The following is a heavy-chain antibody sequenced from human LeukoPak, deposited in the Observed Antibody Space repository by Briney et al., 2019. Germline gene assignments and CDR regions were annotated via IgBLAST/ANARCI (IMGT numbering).Heavy chain of an antibody. Sequence: GGSQRLSCAASGFTFSNHWMHWVRNTPGKGLVWVSRINERGRDTMYADSVKGRFTISRDNAKNTVYLQMNSLRAEDPGVYYCVRDEALWRLDYWGQGTLVTVSS. CDR1: GFTFSNHW. V-gene: IGHV3-74*03. CDR3: VRDEALWRLDY. D-gene: IGHD2-21*01. J-gene: IGHJ4*02. CDR2: INERGRDT.